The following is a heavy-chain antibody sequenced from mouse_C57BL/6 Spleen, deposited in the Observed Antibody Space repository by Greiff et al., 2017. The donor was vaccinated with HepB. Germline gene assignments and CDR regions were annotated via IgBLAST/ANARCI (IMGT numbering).Heavy chain of an antibody. CDR3: ARDGLYYGYDGFAY. D-gene: IGHD2-2*01. Sequence: DVMLVESGGGLVKPGGSLKLSCAASGFTFSSYAMSWVRQTPEKRLEWVATISDGGSYTYYPDNVKGRFTISRDNAKNNLYLQMSHLKSEDTAMYYCARDGLYYGYDGFAYWGQGTLVTVSA. CDR1: GFTFSSYA. V-gene: IGHV5-4*01. CDR2: ISDGGSYT. J-gene: IGHJ3*01.